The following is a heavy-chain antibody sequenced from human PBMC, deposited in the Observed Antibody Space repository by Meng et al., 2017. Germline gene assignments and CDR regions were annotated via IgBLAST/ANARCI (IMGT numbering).Heavy chain of an antibody. Sequence: SETLSLTCTVSGGSISSYYWSWIRQPPGKGLEWIWYIYYSGSTNYNPYLKSRVTISVDTAKNQFSLKLSSVTAAATAVYYCARAGGLTYYYDSGAFDIWGQGTMVTVSS. CDR1: GGSISSYY. J-gene: IGHJ3*02. CDR2: IYYSGST. V-gene: IGHV4-59*01. D-gene: IGHD3-22*01. CDR3: ARAGGLTYYYDSGAFDI.